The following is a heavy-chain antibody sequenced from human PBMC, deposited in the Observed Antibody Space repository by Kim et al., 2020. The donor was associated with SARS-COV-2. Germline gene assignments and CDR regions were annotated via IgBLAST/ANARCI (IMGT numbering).Heavy chain of an antibody. CDR3: ARARSGSSASSPY. Sequence: YPQKFQGRVTMTRDTSTTTVYLEVASLRSGDTAVYYCARARSGSSASSPYWGQGTLVTVSS. V-gene: IGHV1-46*01. J-gene: IGHJ4*02. D-gene: IGHD2-2*01.